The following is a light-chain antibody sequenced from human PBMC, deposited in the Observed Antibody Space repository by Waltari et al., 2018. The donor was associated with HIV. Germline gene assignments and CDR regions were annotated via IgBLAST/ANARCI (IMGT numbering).Light chain of an antibody. CDR2: DVA. CDR1: SSDIGDYNF. V-gene: IGLV2-14*03. Sequence: QSITISCTGSSSDIGDYNFVSWYQHHPGKAPKLIIFDVAERPSGISHRFSGSKSANTASLTISGLQAEDEADYYCSSYTSATTWVFGGGTKLTVL. J-gene: IGLJ3*02. CDR3: SSYTSATTWV.